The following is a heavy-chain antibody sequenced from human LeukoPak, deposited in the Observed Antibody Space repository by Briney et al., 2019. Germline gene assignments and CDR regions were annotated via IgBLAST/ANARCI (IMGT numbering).Heavy chain of an antibody. CDR1: GYTFTGYY. CDR2: INPNSGGT. J-gene: IGHJ5*02. D-gene: IGHD6-19*01. Sequence: ASVKVSCKASGYTFTGYYMHWVRQAPGQGLEWMGWINPNSGGTNYAQKFQGRVTMTRDTSISTAYMELSRLRSDDTAVYYCARDFFGLWLVQNLNCLVPWGQGTLVTVSS. V-gene: IGHV1-2*02. CDR3: ARDFFGLWLVQNLNCLVP.